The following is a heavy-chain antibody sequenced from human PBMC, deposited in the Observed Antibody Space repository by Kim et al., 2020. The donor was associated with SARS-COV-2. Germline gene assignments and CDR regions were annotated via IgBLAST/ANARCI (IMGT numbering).Heavy chain of an antibody. CDR3: ARAITMVRCVDY. D-gene: IGHD3-10*01. CDR2: INPGGGDT. J-gene: IGHJ4*02. Sequence: ASVKVSCKASGYNFNTYYIHWVRQAPGQGLEWMGIINPGGGDTSYAEKFQGRVTMTRDTSTTTVYMELSSLRSEDTAVYYCARAITMVRCVDYWRQGTLVTVSS. CDR1: GYNFNTYY. V-gene: IGHV1-46*02.